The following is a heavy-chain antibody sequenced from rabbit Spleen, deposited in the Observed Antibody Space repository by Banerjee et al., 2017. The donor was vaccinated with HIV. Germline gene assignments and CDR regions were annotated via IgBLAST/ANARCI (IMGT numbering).Heavy chain of an antibody. D-gene: IGHD4-1*01. Sequence: QEQLEESGGDLVKPEGSLTLTCTASGFSFSSSYWICWVRQAPGKGLEWIACIYTGSSGSTYYASWAKGRFTISKTSSTTVTLQVTSLTAADTATYFCARDLDDVIGWNFGWWGQGTLVTVS. J-gene: IGHJ4*01. CDR2: IYTGSSGST. CDR3: ARDLDDVIGWNFGW. CDR1: GFSFSSSYW. V-gene: IGHV1S45*01.